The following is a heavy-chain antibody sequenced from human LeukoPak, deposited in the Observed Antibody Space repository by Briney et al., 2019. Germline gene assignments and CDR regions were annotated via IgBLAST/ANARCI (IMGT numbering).Heavy chain of an antibody. CDR3: ARDADFWSGRHYYFDY. Sequence: GTSVNVSCKASGGTFSSYAISWVRQAPGQGLEWMGGIIPIFGTANYAQKFQGRVTITADESTSTAYMELSSLRSEDTAVYYCARDADFWSGRHYYFDYWGQGTLVTVSS. CDR1: GGTFSSYA. J-gene: IGHJ4*01. CDR2: IIPIFGTA. V-gene: IGHV1-69*13. D-gene: IGHD3-3*01.